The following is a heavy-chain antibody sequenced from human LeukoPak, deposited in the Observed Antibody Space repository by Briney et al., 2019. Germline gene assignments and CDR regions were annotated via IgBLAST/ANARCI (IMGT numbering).Heavy chain of an antibody. J-gene: IGHJ5*02. CDR1: GYTFTSYA. Sequence: ASVKVSCKASGYTFTSYAMHWVRQAPGQRLEWMGWINAGNGNTKYSQEFQGRVTITRDTSASTAYMELSSLRSEDMAVYHCARDLRYSSGWYWFDPWGQGTLVTVSS. V-gene: IGHV1-3*03. CDR2: INAGNGNT. CDR3: ARDLRYSSGWYWFDP. D-gene: IGHD6-19*01.